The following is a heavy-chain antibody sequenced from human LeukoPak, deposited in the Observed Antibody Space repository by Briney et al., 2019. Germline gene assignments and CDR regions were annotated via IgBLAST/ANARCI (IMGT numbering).Heavy chain of an antibody. CDR1: GYTFSDYS. CDR2: ISPYNADT. J-gene: IGHJ5*02. CDR3: ARVTTVTRSPWSWGPKKIGQEVNWFDP. V-gene: IGHV1-18*01. Sequence: GALVKVSCKASGYTFSDYSITWVRQAPGQGLEWMGWISPYNADTNYAQNFQGRVTMTTDRSTRTAYMELRNLRSDDTAVYYCARVTTVTRSPWSWGPKKIGQEVNWFDPWGQGTLITVS. D-gene: IGHD4-17*01.